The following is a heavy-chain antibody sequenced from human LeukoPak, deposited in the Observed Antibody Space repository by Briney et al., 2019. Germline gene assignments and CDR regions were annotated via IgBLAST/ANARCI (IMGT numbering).Heavy chain of an antibody. J-gene: IGHJ4*02. V-gene: IGHV4-34*01. CDR3: ARGTRGFWSGLYYFDY. D-gene: IGHD3-3*01. CDR2: INHSGST. CDR1: GGSFSGYY. Sequence: PSETLSLTCAVYGGSFSGYYWSWIRQPPGRGLEWIGEINHSGSTNYNPSLKSRVTISVDTSKNQFSLKLSSVTAADTAVYYCARGTRGFWSGLYYFDYWGQGTLVTVSS.